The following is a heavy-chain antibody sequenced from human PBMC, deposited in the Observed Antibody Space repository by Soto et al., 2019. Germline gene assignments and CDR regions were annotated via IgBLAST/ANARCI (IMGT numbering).Heavy chain of an antibody. CDR1: GFTFSTYS. J-gene: IGHJ6*02. CDR2: ISSRSDI. V-gene: IGHV3-21*01. D-gene: IGHD2-2*02. CDR3: AREYTAWPLAYGLDV. Sequence: GGSLRLSCVGSGFTFSTYSINWVRHAPGKGLEWVSSISSRSDIYYADSVKGRFTISRDNAKNSVSLQMNSLRAEDTAVYYCAREYTAWPLAYGLDVWGQGTTVTVSS.